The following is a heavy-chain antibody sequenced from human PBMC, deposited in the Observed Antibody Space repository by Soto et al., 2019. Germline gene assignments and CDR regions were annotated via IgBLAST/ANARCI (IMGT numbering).Heavy chain of an antibody. V-gene: IGHV4-34*01. D-gene: IGHD6-13*01. CDR2: INHSGST. J-gene: IGHJ6*02. Sequence: QVQLQQWGAGLLKPSETLSLTCAVYGGSFSGYYWSWIRQPPGKGLEWIGEINHSGSTNYNPSLNSRVTISVDTSKNQFSLKLSSVTAADTAVYYCARFTGSSPKYYYYYGMDVWGQGTTVTVSS. CDR1: GGSFSGYY. CDR3: ARFTGSSPKYYYYYGMDV.